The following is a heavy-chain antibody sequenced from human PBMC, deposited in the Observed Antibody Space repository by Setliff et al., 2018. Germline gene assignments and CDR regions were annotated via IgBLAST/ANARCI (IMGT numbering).Heavy chain of an antibody. V-gene: IGHV1-18*01. CDR3: ARGSRFGTIVYRGDYYLDV. D-gene: IGHD3-10*01. CDR1: GYTFSSYG. J-gene: IGHJ6*03. CDR2: ISGYDDNT. Sequence: ASVKVSCKASGYTFSSYGVHWVRQAPGQRLEWMGWISGYDDNTNYAQHLQGRVTMTTDTSTSTAYMELRSLTSADTAIYYCARGSRFGTIVYRGDYYLDVWGKGTTVTVSS.